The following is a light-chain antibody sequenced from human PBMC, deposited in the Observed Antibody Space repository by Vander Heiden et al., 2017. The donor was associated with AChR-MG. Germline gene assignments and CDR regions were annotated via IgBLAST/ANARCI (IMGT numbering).Light chain of an antibody. Sequence: QSVLTQPPSASGPPGQRVTMSCSGSSSNIGSNYGYWYQQLPGTAPKLLIYTNNQRPSGVHDRFSGSKSGTSASLAISGLQSEDEADYYCAAWDDSLNGVVFGGGTKLTVL. J-gene: IGLJ2*01. CDR3: AAWDDSLNGVV. V-gene: IGLV1-44*01. CDR1: SSNIGSNY. CDR2: TNN.